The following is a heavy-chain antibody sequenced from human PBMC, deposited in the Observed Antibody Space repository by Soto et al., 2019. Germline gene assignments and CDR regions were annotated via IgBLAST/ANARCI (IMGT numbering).Heavy chain of an antibody. CDR1: GFTFSSYA. V-gene: IGHV3-23*01. CDR2: ISGSGGST. J-gene: IGHJ4*02. D-gene: IGHD3-22*01. CDR3: AKDQTMKVVVIDTVFDY. Sequence: EVQLLESGGGLVQPGGSLRLSCAASGFTFSSYAMSWVRQAPGKGLEWVSAISGSGGSTYYADSVKGRFTISRDNSKNTLDLQMNSLRAEDTAVDSCAKDQTMKVVVIDTVFDYWGQGTMVTVSS.